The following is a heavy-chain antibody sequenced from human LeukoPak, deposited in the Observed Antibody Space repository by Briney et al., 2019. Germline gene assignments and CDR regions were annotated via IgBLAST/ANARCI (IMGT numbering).Heavy chain of an antibody. CDR3: GRDFGLTGTKRSFDI. Sequence: PGGSLRLSSAASGFTFGDYYLGWIRHAPGKGLEWLTYISVSSSNIYYAGSVKGRFTISRDNAKNSLYLQMNSLRAEDTAVYYCGRDFGLTGTKRSFDIWGQGTMVTVSS. V-gene: IGHV3-11*01. CDR2: ISVSSSNI. CDR1: GFTFGDYY. D-gene: IGHD1-7*01. J-gene: IGHJ3*02.